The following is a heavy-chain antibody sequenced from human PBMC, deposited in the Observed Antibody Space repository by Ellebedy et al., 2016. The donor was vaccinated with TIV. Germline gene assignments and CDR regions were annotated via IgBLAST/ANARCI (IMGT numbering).Heavy chain of an antibody. Sequence: SETLSLXXAVSVGLVTGSISYWGWIRQPPGKGLEWIGSIYHSGSTYYNPSLKSRVTISVDTSKKQVSLKLSSVTAADTAIYYCVYGRAVDAYDIWGQGTMVTVSS. CDR2: IYHSGST. D-gene: IGHD4-17*01. J-gene: IGHJ3*02. CDR1: VGLVTGSISY. CDR3: VYGRAVDAYDI. V-gene: IGHV4-39*01.